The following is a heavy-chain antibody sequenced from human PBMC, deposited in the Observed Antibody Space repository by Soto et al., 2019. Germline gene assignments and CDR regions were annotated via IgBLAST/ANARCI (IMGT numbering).Heavy chain of an antibody. D-gene: IGHD6-13*01. J-gene: IGHJ3*02. CDR3: ARERRITAAGTKDAFDI. Sequence: GGSLRLSCAASGFTFSSYSMNWVRQAPGKGLEWVSSISSSSSYIYYADSVKGRFTISRDNAKNSLYLQMNSLRAEDTAVYYCARERRITAAGTKDAFDIWGQGTMVTVS. CDR2: ISSSSSYI. CDR1: GFTFSSYS. V-gene: IGHV3-21*01.